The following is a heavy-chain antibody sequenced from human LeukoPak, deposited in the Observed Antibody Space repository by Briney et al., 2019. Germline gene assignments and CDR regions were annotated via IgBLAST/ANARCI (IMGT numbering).Heavy chain of an antibody. CDR2: ISAYNGNT. V-gene: IGHV1-18*01. CDR1: GYTFTRYG. CDR3: ARDYSRGDPDY. D-gene: IGHD6-19*01. Sequence: GASVKVSCKASGYTFTRYGISWVRQAPGQGLEWMGWISAYNGNTNYAQKLQGRVTMTTGTSTSTAYMELRSLRSDDTAVYYCARDYSRGDPDYWGQGTLVTVSS. J-gene: IGHJ4*02.